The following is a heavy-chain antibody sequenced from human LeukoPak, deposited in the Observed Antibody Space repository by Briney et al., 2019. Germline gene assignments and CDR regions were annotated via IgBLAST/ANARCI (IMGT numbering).Heavy chain of an antibody. CDR1: GGTFSSYT. J-gene: IGHJ4*02. CDR2: IIPILGIA. V-gene: IGHV1-69*02. CDR3: ARGTVTFGFDY. Sequence: GASAKVSCKASGGTFSSYTISWVRQAPGQGLEWMGRIIPILGIANYAQKFQGRVTITADKSTSTAYMELSSLRSEDTAVYYCARGTVTFGFDYWGQGTLVTVSS. D-gene: IGHD4-17*01.